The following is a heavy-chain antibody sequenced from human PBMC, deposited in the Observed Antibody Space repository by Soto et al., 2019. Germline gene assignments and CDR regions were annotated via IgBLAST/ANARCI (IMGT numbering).Heavy chain of an antibody. D-gene: IGHD2-15*01. V-gene: IGHV4-34*01. Sequence: QVQLQQWGAGLLKPSETLSLTCAVYGGSFSGYYWSWIRQPPGKGLEWIGEINHSGSTNYNPSLKSRVTISVDTSKNQFSLKLSSVTAADTAVYYCARGLDCSGGSCHSYLDYWGQGTLVTVSS. CDR1: GGSFSGYY. CDR2: INHSGST. J-gene: IGHJ4*02. CDR3: ARGLDCSGGSCHSYLDY.